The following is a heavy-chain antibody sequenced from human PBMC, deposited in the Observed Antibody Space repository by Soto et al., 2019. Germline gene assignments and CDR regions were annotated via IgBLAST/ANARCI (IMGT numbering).Heavy chain of an antibody. Sequence: QVQLVESGGGVVQPGRSLRLSCAASGFIFSTYGMHWVRQAPGKGLEWLSVISYDGNNKYYADSVKGRFTISRDNSKNSLWLQMVSLRTEDMDVYYCAKDLLLTTIATVGDWGQGTLVTVSS. CDR3: AKDLLLTTIATVGD. CDR2: ISYDGNNK. D-gene: IGHD4-17*01. J-gene: IGHJ4*02. V-gene: IGHV3-30*18. CDR1: GFIFSTYG.